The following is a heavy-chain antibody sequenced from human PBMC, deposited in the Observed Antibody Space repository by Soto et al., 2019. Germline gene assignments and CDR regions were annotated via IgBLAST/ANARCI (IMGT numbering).Heavy chain of an antibody. V-gene: IGHV4-59*08. CDR2: IYYSGST. D-gene: IGHD3-16*02. CDR1: GGSISSYY. J-gene: IGHJ6*03. Sequence: SETLSLTCTVSGGSISSYYWSWIRQPPGKGLEWIGYIYYSGSTNYNPSLKSRVTISVDTSKNQFSLKLSSVTAADTAVYYCARTVATTSEHDYIRGSYRPSFSYYMDVWGKGTTVTVSS. CDR3: ARTVATTSEHDYIRGSYRPSFSYYMDV.